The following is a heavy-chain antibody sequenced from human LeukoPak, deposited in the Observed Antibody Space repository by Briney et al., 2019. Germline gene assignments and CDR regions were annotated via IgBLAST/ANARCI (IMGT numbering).Heavy chain of an antibody. Sequence: GASVKVSCKASGGTFSSYAISWVRQAPGQGLEWMGRIIPILGIANYAQKFQGRVTITADESTSTAYMELSSLRSEDTAVYYCARSISGGVYYYMDVWGKGTTVTVSS. CDR1: GGTFSSYA. CDR3: ARSISGGVYYYMDV. D-gene: IGHD6-19*01. J-gene: IGHJ6*03. V-gene: IGHV1-69*04. CDR2: IIPILGIA.